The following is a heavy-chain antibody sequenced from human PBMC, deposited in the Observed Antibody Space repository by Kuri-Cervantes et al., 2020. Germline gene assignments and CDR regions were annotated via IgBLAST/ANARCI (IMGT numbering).Heavy chain of an antibody. Sequence: LRLSCTVSGGSISSGDYYWSWIRQPPGKGLEWIGYIYYSGSTYYNPSLKSRVTISVDTSKNQFSLKLSSVTAADTAVYYCARVSRIALDYWGQGTLVTVSS. CDR1: GGSISSGDYY. V-gene: IGHV4-30-4*08. CDR2: IYYSGST. D-gene: IGHD6-13*01. J-gene: IGHJ4*02. CDR3: ARVSRIALDY.